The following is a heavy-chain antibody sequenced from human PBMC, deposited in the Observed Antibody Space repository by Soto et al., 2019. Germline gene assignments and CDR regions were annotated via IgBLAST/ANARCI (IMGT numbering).Heavy chain of an antibody. Sequence: SQTLSLTCAISGDSVSSNSAAWNWIRQSPSRGLEWLGRTYYRSKWYNDYAVSVKSRITINPDTSKNQFSLQLNSVTPEDTAVYYCARGEVLRYFDWLLSSELGSNWFDPWGQGTLVTVSS. J-gene: IGHJ5*02. V-gene: IGHV6-1*01. CDR2: TYYRSKWYN. CDR3: ARGEVLRYFDWLLSSELGSNWFDP. CDR1: GDSVSSNSAA. D-gene: IGHD3-9*01.